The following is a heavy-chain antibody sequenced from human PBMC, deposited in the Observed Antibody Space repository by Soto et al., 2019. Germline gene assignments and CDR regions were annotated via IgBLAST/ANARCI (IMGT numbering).Heavy chain of an antibody. V-gene: IGHV3-23*01. Sequence: VGSLRLSCVASGFSFDNYGMSWVRQAPGEGLEWVSAIKSDGISTYYAASVEDRFTISRDNSKNTLYLQLNSLRAEDTAVYYCAQLGLLTFSHKHYFNHWGRGTLVSVSS. CDR3: AQLGLLTFSHKHYFNH. J-gene: IGHJ4*02. CDR1: GFSFDNYG. D-gene: IGHD3-3*02. CDR2: IKSDGIST.